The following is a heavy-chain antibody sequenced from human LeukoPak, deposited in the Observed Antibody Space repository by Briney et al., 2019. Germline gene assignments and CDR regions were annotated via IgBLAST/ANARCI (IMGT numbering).Heavy chain of an antibody. D-gene: IGHD3-10*01. Sequence: GGSLRLSCSTSGFNFKKFWMTWARQAPGKGLEWASAISGSGGSTYYADSVKGRFTISRDNSKNTLYLQMNSLRAEDTAVYYCAKDRETYGSGSSTMGDYWGQGTLVTVSP. CDR2: ISGSGGST. J-gene: IGHJ4*02. CDR1: GFNFKKFW. V-gene: IGHV3-23*01. CDR3: AKDRETYGSGSSTMGDY.